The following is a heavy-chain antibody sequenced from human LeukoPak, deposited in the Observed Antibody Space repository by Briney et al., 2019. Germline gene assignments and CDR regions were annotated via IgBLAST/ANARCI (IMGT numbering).Heavy chain of an antibody. V-gene: IGHV3-33*01. CDR3: ARDPRLGNIWYYFDN. D-gene: IGHD6-13*01. CDR1: GFTFNGYG. Sequence: PGRSLRLSCAASGFTFNGYGMHWVRQAPGKGLEWVAVIWYDGSKNYYADSVKGRFTISRDNSKNTLYLQMNSLRAEDTAVYYCARDPRLGNIWYYFDNGGQGTLVTVSS. J-gene: IGHJ4*02. CDR2: IWYDGSKN.